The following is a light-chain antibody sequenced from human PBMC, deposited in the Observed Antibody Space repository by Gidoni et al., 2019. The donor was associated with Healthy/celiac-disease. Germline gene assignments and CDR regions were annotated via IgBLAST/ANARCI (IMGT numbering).Light chain of an antibody. CDR3: QQYYSTPQT. CDR1: QSVLYSSNNKNY. V-gene: IGKV4-1*01. Sequence: DIVMTQSPDSLPVSLGERATINCKSSQSVLYSSNNKNYLAWYQQKPGQPPKLLIYWASTRESGVPDRFSGSGSGTDFTLTISSLQAEDVAVYYCQQYYSTPQTFGPGTKVDIK. J-gene: IGKJ3*01. CDR2: WAS.